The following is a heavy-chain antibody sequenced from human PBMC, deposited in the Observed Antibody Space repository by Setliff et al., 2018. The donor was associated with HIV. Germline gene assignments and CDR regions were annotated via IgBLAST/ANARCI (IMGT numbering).Heavy chain of an antibody. CDR2: ISPKYGGT. CDR3: ARDLNAAPSMIVVVNPGY. CDR1: GYSFSDYY. Sequence: GASVKVSCKASGYSFSDYYIHWVRQAPGHGFQWMGWISPKYGGTNYAQNFQGRVTMTRDTSISTAYMELRSLRSDDTAVYYCARDLNAAPSMIVVVNPGYWGQGTLVTVSS. J-gene: IGHJ4*02. V-gene: IGHV1-2*02. D-gene: IGHD3-22*01.